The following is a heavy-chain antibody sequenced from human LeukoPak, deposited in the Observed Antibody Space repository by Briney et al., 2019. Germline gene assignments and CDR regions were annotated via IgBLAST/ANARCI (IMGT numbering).Heavy chain of an antibody. CDR1: GGSISSYY. J-gene: IGHJ6*02. V-gene: IGHV4-59*01. CDR2: IYYSGST. D-gene: IGHD2-2*01. CDR3: ARDSGVVVPAASPAYYYYGMDV. Sequence: SETLSLTCTVPGGSISSYYWSWIRQPPGKGPEWIGYIYYSGSTNYNPSLKSRVTISVDTSKNQFSLKLSSVTAADTAVYYCARDSGVVVPAASPAYYYYGMDVWGQGTTVTVSS.